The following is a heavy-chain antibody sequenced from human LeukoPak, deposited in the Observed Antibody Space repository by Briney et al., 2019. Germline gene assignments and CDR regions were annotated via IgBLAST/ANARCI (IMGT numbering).Heavy chain of an antibody. D-gene: IGHD6-13*01. CDR3: ARSSPVPRGQQLVPSPEY. CDR2: IYYSGST. Sequence: SETLSLTCTVSGASISSYYWSWIRQPPGKGLEWIGYIYYSGSTNYNPSLKSRVTISVDTSKNQFSLKLTSVTAADTAVYYCARSSPVPRGQQLVPSPEYWGQGTLVTVSS. V-gene: IGHV4-59*08. J-gene: IGHJ4*02. CDR1: GASISSYY.